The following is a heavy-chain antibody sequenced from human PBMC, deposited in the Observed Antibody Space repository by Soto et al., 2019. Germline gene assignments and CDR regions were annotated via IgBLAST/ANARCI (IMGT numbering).Heavy chain of an antibody. Sequence: ASVKVSCKASGYTFTSYAMHWVRQAPGQRLEWMGWINAGNGNTKYSRKFQGRVTITRDTSASTAYMELSSLRSEDTAVYYCARAHRSRVNAYYDILTGYTFDYWGQGTLVTV. CDR3: ARAHRSRVNAYYDILTGYTFDY. D-gene: IGHD3-9*01. CDR2: INAGNGNT. CDR1: GYTFTSYA. J-gene: IGHJ4*02. V-gene: IGHV1-3*01.